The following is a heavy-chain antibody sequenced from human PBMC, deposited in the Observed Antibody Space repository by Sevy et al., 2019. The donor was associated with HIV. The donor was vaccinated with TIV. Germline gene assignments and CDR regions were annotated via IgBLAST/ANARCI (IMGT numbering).Heavy chain of an antibody. CDR3: AKPDGPSWYFDL. Sequence: GGSLRLSCAGAGFTFSNYAMGWVRQAPGKGLQWVSTLRNTDNKAYYAPSVRGRFTISRDASKNTLYLQMNSLKAEDTAVYYCAKPDGPSWYFDLWGRGTLVTVSS. CDR1: GFTFSNYA. J-gene: IGHJ2*01. CDR2: LRNTDNKA. V-gene: IGHV3-23*01.